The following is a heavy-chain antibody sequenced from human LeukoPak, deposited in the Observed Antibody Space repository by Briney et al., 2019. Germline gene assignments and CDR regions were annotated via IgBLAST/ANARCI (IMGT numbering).Heavy chain of an antibody. V-gene: IGHV3-30*04. CDR2: ISYDGSNK. Sequence: PGGSLRLSCAASGFTFSSYAMHWVRQAPGKGLEWVAVISYDGSNKYYADSVKGRFTISRDNSKNTLYLQMNRLRAEDTAVYYCARVGGKKFDPWGQGTLVTVSS. CDR1: GFTFSSYA. D-gene: IGHD3-16*01. J-gene: IGHJ5*02. CDR3: ARVGGKKFDP.